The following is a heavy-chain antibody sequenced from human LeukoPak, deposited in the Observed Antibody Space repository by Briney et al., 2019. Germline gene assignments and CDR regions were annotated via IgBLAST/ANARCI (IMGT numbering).Heavy chain of an antibody. J-gene: IGHJ4*02. Sequence: GGSLRLSCAASGFTVSSNYMSWVRQAPGKGLEWVSVIYSGGRTYYADSVKGRFTISRDNSKNTLYLQMNSLRAEDTAVYYCASIPTMGDYDSSGYYYGPSSDYWGQGTLVTVSS. CDR3: ASIPTMGDYDSSGYYYGPSSDY. CDR2: IYSGGRT. V-gene: IGHV3-53*01. CDR1: GFTVSSNY. D-gene: IGHD3-22*01.